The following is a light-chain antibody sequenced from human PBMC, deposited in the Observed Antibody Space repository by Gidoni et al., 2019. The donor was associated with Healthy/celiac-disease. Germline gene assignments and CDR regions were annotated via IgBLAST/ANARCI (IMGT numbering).Light chain of an antibody. CDR1: QSISRY. CDR3: QQSYSTPPYT. V-gene: IGKV1-39*01. J-gene: IGKJ2*01. CDR2: AAS. Sequence: DIQMTQSPSSLSASVGGRVTMTCRASQSISRYLNWYQQKPGKAPKLLIYAASSLQSGVPSRFSGSGSGTDFTLTISSLQPEDFATYNCQQSYSTPPYTFGQGTKLEIK.